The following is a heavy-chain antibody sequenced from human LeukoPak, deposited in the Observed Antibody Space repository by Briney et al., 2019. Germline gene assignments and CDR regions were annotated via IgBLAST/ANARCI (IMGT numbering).Heavy chain of an antibody. Sequence: PGGSLRLSCAASGFTFSSYAMHWVRQAPGKGLEWVAVISYDGSNKYYADSVKGRFTISRDNSKNTLYLQMNSLRAEDTAVYYCARDLGNIVVVDYYGMDVWGQGTTVTVSS. V-gene: IGHV3-30-3*01. CDR1: GFTFSSYA. CDR3: ARDLGNIVVVDYYGMDV. J-gene: IGHJ6*02. CDR2: ISYDGSNK. D-gene: IGHD2-2*01.